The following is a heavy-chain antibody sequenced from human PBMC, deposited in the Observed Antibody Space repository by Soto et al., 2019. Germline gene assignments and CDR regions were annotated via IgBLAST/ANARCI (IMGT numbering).Heavy chain of an antibody. V-gene: IGHV4-31*03. CDR1: GGSISSGGYY. CDR3: ARSYYYDSSGYYVDDAFDI. Sequence: QVQLQESGPGLVKPSQTLSLTCTVSGGSISSGGYYWSWIRQHPGKGLEWIGYIYYSGSTYYNPSLRSRVTLSVDTSKNQFSLKLSSVTAADTAVYYCARSYYYDSSGYYVDDAFDIWGQGTMVTVSS. J-gene: IGHJ3*02. CDR2: IYYSGST. D-gene: IGHD3-22*01.